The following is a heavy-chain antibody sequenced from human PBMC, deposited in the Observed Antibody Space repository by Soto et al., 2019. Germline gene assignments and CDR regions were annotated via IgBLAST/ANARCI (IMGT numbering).Heavy chain of an antibody. V-gene: IGHV5-51*01. D-gene: IGHD3-10*01. CDR2: IYPGDSEA. J-gene: IGHJ4*02. CDR1: AYTFTNYY. Sequence: WESLKISCNGSAYTFTNYYIGWVRQMPGKGLEWMGIIYPGDSEATYSPSFQGQVTFPVDQSLNIAYLQWSSLKASATGIYYCSITRHYHGGAFDSWGQGTLVTVSS. CDR3: SITRHYHGGAFDS.